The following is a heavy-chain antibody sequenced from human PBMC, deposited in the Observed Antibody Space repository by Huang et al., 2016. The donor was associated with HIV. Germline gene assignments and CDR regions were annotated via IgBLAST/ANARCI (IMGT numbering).Heavy chain of an antibody. CDR1: GFTFDDFS. V-gene: IGHV3-9*01. CDR2: ITGDSDRV. J-gene: IGHJ4*02. Sequence: EVHLVESGGGLVQPGRSLRLACGAYGFTFDDFSMHWVRQRAGKGLEYVSGITGDSDRVFYAASVKGRFTISRDNAKNSLYLQMNSLRVEDTALYYCAHLPEPSSPWTDYWGQGTLVTVSS. D-gene: IGHD1-1*01. CDR3: AHLPEPSSPWTDY.